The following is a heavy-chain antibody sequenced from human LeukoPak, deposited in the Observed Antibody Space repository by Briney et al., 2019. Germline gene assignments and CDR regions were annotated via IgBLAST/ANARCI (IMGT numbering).Heavy chain of an antibody. D-gene: IGHD2-2*01. J-gene: IGHJ6*04. Sequence: ASVKVSCKGSGYTFTSYDINWVRQATGQGLEWMGIINPSGGSTTYAQKFQGRVTITTDESTSTAYMELSSLRSEDTAVYYCARAGEKYQLLNWFDPWGKGTTVTVSS. V-gene: IGHV1-46*01. CDR3: ARAGEKYQLLNWFDP. CDR1: GYTFTSYD. CDR2: INPSGGST.